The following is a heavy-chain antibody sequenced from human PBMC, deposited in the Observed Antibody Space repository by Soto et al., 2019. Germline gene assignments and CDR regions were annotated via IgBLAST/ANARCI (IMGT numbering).Heavy chain of an antibody. Sequence: PGESLKISCNVSGYSFTRYWIGCVRQMPGKGLEWMGIIYPGDSDTRYSPSFQGQVTISADKSISTAYLQWSSLKASDTAMYYCAHVSSSEQGFDIWGQGTMVTVSS. D-gene: IGHD3-3*01. CDR3: AHVSSSEQGFDI. CDR1: GYSFTRYW. CDR2: IYPGDSDT. J-gene: IGHJ3*02. V-gene: IGHV5-51*01.